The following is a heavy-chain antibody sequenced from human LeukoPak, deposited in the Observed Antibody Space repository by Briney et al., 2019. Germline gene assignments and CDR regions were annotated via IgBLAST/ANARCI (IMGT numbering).Heavy chain of an antibody. J-gene: IGHJ4*02. V-gene: IGHV1-69*06. CDR3: ARCDISWDYYFDY. CDR2: IIPIFGTA. CDR1: GGTFSSYA. D-gene: IGHD6-13*01. Sequence: ASVKVSCKASGGTFSSYAISWVRQAPGQGLEWMGGIIPIFGTANYAQKFQGRVTITADKSTSTAYMELSSLRSEGTAVYYCARCDISWDYYFDYWGQGTLVTVSS.